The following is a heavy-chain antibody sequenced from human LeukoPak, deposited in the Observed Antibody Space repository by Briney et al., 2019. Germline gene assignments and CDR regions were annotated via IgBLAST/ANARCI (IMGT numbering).Heavy chain of an antibody. Sequence: GGSLRLSCAASEFTFSSYSMNWVRQAPGKGLEWVSSISSSSSYIYYADSVKGRFTISRDNAKNSLYLQMNSLRAEDTAVYYCARVGVGSFDYWGQGTLVTVSS. CDR2: ISSSSSYI. J-gene: IGHJ4*02. CDR3: ARVGVGSFDY. D-gene: IGHD3-16*01. CDR1: EFTFSSYS. V-gene: IGHV3-21*01.